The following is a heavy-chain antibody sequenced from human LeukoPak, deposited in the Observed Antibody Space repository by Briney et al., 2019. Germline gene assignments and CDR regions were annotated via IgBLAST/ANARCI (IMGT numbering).Heavy chain of an antibody. D-gene: IGHD3-22*01. Sequence: GGSLRLSCVASGFTFSSYSMNWVRQAPGKGLEWGSYISGSSSTIYYADSVKGRFTISRDNGKNTLYLQMNSLRAEDTAVYYRARGSTYYDSSGQVPFDYWGQGTLVTVSS. V-gene: IGHV3-48*01. CDR2: ISGSSSTI. CDR1: GFTFSSYS. CDR3: ARGSTYYDSSGQVPFDY. J-gene: IGHJ4*02.